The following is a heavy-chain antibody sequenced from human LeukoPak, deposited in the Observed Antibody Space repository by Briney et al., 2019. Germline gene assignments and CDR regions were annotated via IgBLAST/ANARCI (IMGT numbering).Heavy chain of an antibody. D-gene: IGHD3-3*01. CDR3: ARSITMFGVVWDAFDI. Sequence: SETLSLTCAVSGYSIRSGYYWGWIRQPPGKGLEWIGCIYHSGSTHYNPSLKSRVTISVDTSKNQFSLKLSSVTAADTAVYYCARSITMFGVVWDAFDIWGQGTMATVSS. J-gene: IGHJ3*02. V-gene: IGHV4-38-2*01. CDR1: GYSIRSGYY. CDR2: IYHSGST.